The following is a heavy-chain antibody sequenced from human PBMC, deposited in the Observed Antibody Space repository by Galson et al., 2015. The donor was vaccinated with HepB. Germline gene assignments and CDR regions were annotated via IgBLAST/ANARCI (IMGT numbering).Heavy chain of an antibody. CDR2: INTNTGNP. D-gene: IGHD3-10*01. CDR3: ARGSRWTMVQGATYYYYYYIDV. CDR1: GYTFTSYA. Sequence: SVKVSCKASGYTFTSYAMNWVRQAPGQGLEWMGWINTNTGNPTYAQGFTGRFVFSLDTSVSTAYLQISSLKAEDTAVYYCARGSRWTMVQGATYYYYYYIDVWGKGTTVTVSS. V-gene: IGHV7-4-1*02. J-gene: IGHJ6*03.